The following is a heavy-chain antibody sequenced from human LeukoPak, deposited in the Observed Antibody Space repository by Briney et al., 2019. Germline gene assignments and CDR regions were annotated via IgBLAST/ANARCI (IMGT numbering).Heavy chain of an antibody. CDR1: LYTFTSYK. Sequence: GASVKVSCKASLYTFTSYKINWVRQATRRGLEWMRWRTRNSRNTGSAQKFQSRVAMTSNTSLSPAYMELSSLRSDDTAVHYCARVADRSDWYFDLWGRGIMVTVSS. V-gene: IGHV1-8*01. D-gene: IGHD3-22*01. J-gene: IGHJ2*01. CDR3: ARVADRSDWYFDL. CDR2: RTRNSRNT.